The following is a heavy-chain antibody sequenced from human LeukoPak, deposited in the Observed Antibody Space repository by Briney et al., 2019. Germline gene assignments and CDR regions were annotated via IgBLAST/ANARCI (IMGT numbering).Heavy chain of an antibody. CDR1: GGSISSYY. Sequence: SETLSLTCTVSGGSISSYYWSWIRQPPGKGLEWIRYIYYSGSTNYNPSLKSRVTISVDTSKNQFSLKLSSVTAADTAVYYCARVSSGWYEAFHIWGQGTMVTVSS. CDR2: IYYSGST. D-gene: IGHD6-19*01. V-gene: IGHV4-59*01. J-gene: IGHJ3*02. CDR3: ARVSSGWYEAFHI.